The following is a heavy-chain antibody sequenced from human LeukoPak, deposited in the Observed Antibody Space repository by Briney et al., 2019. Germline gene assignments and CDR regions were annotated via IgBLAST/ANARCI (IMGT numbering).Heavy chain of an antibody. Sequence: PGGSLRLSCAASGFTFSSYSMNWVRQAPGKGLEWVSYISSSSSTIYYADSVKGRFTISRDNAKNSLYLQMNSLRAEDTAVYYCARDSSGSYSLFDYWGQGTLVTVSS. J-gene: IGHJ4*02. CDR1: GFTFSSYS. CDR2: ISSSSSTI. D-gene: IGHD1-26*01. CDR3: ARDSSGSYSLFDY. V-gene: IGHV3-48*01.